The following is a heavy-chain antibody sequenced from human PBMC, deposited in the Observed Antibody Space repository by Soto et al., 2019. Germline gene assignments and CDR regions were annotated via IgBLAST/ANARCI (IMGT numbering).Heavy chain of an antibody. CDR2: ISTSNCYT. Sequence: QGQLLQAAGEVKEPGAYLQVACKASGYSFRTYGISWVRQAPVQGREWMGWISTSNCYTNYAQKFKGRVSMTTDTSTRTYYMEVRSLRSDDTAFYFCARDRCLALLEWSPSDSYGMDVGGQGTSVTVSS. CDR3: ARDRCLALLEWSPSDSYGMDV. D-gene: IGHD3-3*01. J-gene: IGHJ6*02. CDR1: GYSFRTYG. V-gene: IGHV1-18*01.